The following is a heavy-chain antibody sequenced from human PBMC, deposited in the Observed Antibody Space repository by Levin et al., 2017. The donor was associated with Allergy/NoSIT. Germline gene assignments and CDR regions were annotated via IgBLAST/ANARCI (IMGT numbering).Heavy chain of an antibody. Sequence: GGSLRLSCAASGFTFGGFAMHWVRQVPGQGLEWVAVISYDGSNRYYADSVKGRFTISRDNSKNTLSLQMGSLRAEDTAVYYCARGRGGSGTYYADYWGQGTLVTVSS. V-gene: IGHV3-30-3*01. CDR1: GFTFGGFA. J-gene: IGHJ4*02. CDR3: ARGRGGSGTYYADY. D-gene: IGHD3-10*01. CDR2: ISYDGSNR.